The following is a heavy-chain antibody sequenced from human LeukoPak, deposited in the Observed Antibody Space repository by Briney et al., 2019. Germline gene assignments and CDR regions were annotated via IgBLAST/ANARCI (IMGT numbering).Heavy chain of an antibody. CDR1: GFTFSDYY. V-gene: IGHV3-11*01. CDR2: ISSSGSTI. Sequence: GGSLRLSCAASGFTFSDYYMSWIRQAPGKGLEWVSYISSSGSTIYYADSVKGRFTISRDNAKNSLYLQMNSLRAEDTAVYYCARRQQWLVQSYYYYGMDVWGQGTTVTVSS. CDR3: ARRQQWLVQSYYYYGMDV. J-gene: IGHJ6*02. D-gene: IGHD6-19*01.